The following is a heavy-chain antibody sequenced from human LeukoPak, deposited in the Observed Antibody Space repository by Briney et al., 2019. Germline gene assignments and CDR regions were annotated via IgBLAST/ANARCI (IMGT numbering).Heavy chain of an antibody. J-gene: IGHJ6*02. V-gene: IGHV3-30*02. D-gene: IGHD2-2*01. CDR1: GFTFSSYG. CDR3: ASSLVVPAANYYYYGMDV. Sequence: GGSLRLSCAASGFTFSSYGMHWVRQAPGKGLEWVAFIRYDGSNKYYADSVKGRFTISRDNSKNTLYLQMNSLRAEDTAVYYCASSLVVPAANYYYYGMDVWGQGTTVTV. CDR2: IRYDGSNK.